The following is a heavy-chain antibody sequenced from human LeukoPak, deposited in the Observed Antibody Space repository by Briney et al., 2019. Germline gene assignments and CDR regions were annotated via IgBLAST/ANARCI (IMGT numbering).Heavy chain of an antibody. CDR3: ARDEDQEFDY. CDR2: IYTSGST. J-gene: IGHJ4*02. V-gene: IGHV4-61*02. Sequence: SETLSLTCTVSGGSISSGGYYWSWIRQPAGKGLEWIGRIYTSGSTNYNPSLKSRVTMSVDTSKNQFSLKLSSVTAADTAVYYCARDEDQEFDYWGQGTLVTVSS. CDR1: GGSISSGGYY.